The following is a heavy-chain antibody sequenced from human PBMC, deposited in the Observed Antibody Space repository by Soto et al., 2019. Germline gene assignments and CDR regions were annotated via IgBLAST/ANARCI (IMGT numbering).Heavy chain of an antibody. Sequence: GGSLRLCCAASGFTFSDYYMSWVRQAPGKGLEWVSDIFSGGSTYYADSVKGRFTVSSDKSKNTLSLQMNRLRAEDTAVYYCARDWDVYGDSAGLGWFDAWGQGTSVTVSS. CDR1: GFTFSDYY. V-gene: IGHV3-66*01. J-gene: IGHJ5*02. D-gene: IGHD2-8*01. CDR2: IFSGGST. CDR3: ARDWDVYGDSAGLGWFDA.